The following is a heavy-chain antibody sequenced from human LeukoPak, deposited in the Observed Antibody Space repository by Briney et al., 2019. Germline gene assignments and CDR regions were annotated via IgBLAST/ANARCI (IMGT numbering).Heavy chain of an antibody. CDR3: ARSRYSGSYPDY. V-gene: IGHV3-21*01. D-gene: IGHD1-26*01. Sequence: GGSLRLSCAASGFTFSSYSMNWVRQAPGKGLEWVSSISSSSYIYYADSVKGRFTISRDNAKNSLYLQMNSLRAEDTAVYYCARSRYSGSYPDYWGQGTLVTVSS. J-gene: IGHJ4*02. CDR1: GFTFSSYS. CDR2: ISSSSYI.